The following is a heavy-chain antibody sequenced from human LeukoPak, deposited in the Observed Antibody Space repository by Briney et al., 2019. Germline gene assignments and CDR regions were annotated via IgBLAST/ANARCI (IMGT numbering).Heavy chain of an antibody. CDR3: ARAQPDYGSGDQFDY. J-gene: IGHJ4*02. V-gene: IGHV4-34*01. CDR1: GGSFSGYY. CDR2: INHSGST. Sequence: SETLSLTCAVYGGSFSGYYWSWIRQPPGKGLEWIGEINHSGSTNYNPSLMSRVTISVDTSKNQFSLKLSSVTAADTAVYYCARAQPDYGSGDQFDYWGQGTLVTVSS. D-gene: IGHD3-10*01.